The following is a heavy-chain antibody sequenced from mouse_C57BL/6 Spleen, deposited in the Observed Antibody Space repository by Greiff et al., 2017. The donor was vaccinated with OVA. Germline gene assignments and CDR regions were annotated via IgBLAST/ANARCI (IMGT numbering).Heavy chain of an antibody. CDR1: GYSITRGYY. Sequence: DVQLQESGPGLVKPSQSLSLTCSVPGYSITRGYYWNWIRQFPGNKLEWMGYISYDGSNNYNPSLKNRISITRDTSKNQFFLKLNSVTTEDTATYYCARPNWDWYFDVWGTGTTVTVSS. CDR3: ARPNWDWYFDV. CDR2: ISYDGSN. J-gene: IGHJ1*03. V-gene: IGHV3-6*01. D-gene: IGHD4-1*01.